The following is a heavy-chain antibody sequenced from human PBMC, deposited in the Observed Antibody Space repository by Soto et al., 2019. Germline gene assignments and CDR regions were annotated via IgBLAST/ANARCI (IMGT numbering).Heavy chain of an antibody. Sequence: EVQLLESGGGLVQPGGSLRLSCVASGLTFSSYAMTWVRQAPGKGLEWISSISGSDGTTYYADSVKGRFTISSDNSKSTLFLLINSPRVEDTAVYYCARPREGGYEHGLDVWGQGTTVTVSS. CDR1: GLTFSSYA. CDR3: ARPREGGYEHGLDV. D-gene: IGHD5-12*01. J-gene: IGHJ6*02. V-gene: IGHV3-23*01. CDR2: ISGSDGTT.